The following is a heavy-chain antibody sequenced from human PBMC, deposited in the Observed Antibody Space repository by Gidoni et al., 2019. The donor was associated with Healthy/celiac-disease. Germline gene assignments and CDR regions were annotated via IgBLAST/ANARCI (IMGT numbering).Heavy chain of an antibody. CDR2: ISGRGGSK. CDR1: GFTFSSYA. Sequence: EVQLLESGGGLVQPGGSLRLSCAASGFTFSSYAMSWVRQATGICLGWVSAISGRGGSKYYADSVKGRFTISRDNSKNTLYLQMNSLRAEDAAVYYCAKGPWIQLWQFDYWGQGTLVTVSS. D-gene: IGHD5-18*01. V-gene: IGHV3-23*01. CDR3: AKGPWIQLWQFDY. J-gene: IGHJ4*02.